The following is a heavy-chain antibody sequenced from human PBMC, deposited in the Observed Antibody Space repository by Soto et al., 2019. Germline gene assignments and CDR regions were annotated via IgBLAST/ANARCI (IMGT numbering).Heavy chain of an antibody. D-gene: IGHD3-22*01. CDR2: ISPYNDDT. Sequence: QAQLVQSGDEVKKPGASVRVSCRASGYTFSSYGISWVRQAPGQGLEWLGWISPYNDDTQYAQKIQGRVFITTDTSTKTAYLDLRSLRSDDTAVYYCARGGYYDSSGSRNYHYYGMNVWGQGTTVTVSS. J-gene: IGHJ6*02. V-gene: IGHV1-18*01. CDR1: GYTFSSYG. CDR3: ARGGYYDSSGSRNYHYYGMNV.